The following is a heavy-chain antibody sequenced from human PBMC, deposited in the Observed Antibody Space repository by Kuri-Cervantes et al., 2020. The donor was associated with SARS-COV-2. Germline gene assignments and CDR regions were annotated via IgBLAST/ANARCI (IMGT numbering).Heavy chain of an antibody. CDR2: ISYDGSNK. J-gene: IGHJ1*01. D-gene: IGHD3-22*01. V-gene: IGHV3-30-3*01. CDR1: GFTFSSYA. Sequence: GESLKISCAASGFTFSSYAMHWVRQAPGKGLEWVAVISYDGSNKYYADSVKGRFTISRDNSKNTLYLQMNSLRAEDTAVYYCARQAYYDSSRRDFQHWGQGTLVTVSS. CDR3: ARQAYYDSSRRDFQH.